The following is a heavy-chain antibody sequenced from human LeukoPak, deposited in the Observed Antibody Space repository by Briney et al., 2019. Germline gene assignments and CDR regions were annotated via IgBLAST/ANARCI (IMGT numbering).Heavy chain of an antibody. CDR3: ARVPDITVRPCDS. D-gene: IGHD1-1*01. CDR2: ISHTGGT. V-gene: IGHV4-34*01. CDR1: GGSFSGYY. Sequence: PSETLSLTCAVYGGSFSGYYWTLIRQTPGKGLEWIGEISHTGGTNYNPSLKSRITISVDSSKQQFSLKMTSVTAADTGVYYCARVPDITVRPCDSWGPGTLVIVSS. J-gene: IGHJ4*02.